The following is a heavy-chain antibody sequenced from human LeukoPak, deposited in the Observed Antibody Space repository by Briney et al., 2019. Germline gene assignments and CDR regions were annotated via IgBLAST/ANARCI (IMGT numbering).Heavy chain of an antibody. CDR2: ISATGVST. J-gene: IGHJ4*02. Sequence: GGSLRLSCAASGFTFSSYAMSWVRQAPGKGLEWVSTISATGVSTYYADSVKGRFTISRDNSKNTLYLQMNSLRAEDTAVYYCAKGAIAGSGSYRSVDYWGQGTLVTVSS. CDR1: GFTFSSYA. D-gene: IGHD3-10*01. CDR3: AKGAIAGSGSYRSVDY. V-gene: IGHV3-23*01.